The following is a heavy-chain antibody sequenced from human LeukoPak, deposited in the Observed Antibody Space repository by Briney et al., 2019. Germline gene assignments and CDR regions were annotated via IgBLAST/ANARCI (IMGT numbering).Heavy chain of an antibody. J-gene: IGHJ4*02. D-gene: IGHD6-13*01. CDR2: IHYSGTT. CDR3: ARVGGSWPHYYFDS. Sequence: SETLSLTCTVSGGFISSNNAYWGWIRQPPGKGLEWIGNIHYSGTTYNNPSLQSRVTMSVDTSNNQFSLKLTSVTAADTAVYYCARVGGSWPHYYFDSWGRGTLVTVSS. CDR1: GGFISSNNAY. V-gene: IGHV4-39*07.